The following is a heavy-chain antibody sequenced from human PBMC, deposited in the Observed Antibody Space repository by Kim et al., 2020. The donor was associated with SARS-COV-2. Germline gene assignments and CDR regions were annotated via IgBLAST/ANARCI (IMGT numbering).Heavy chain of an antibody. CDR3: VKDSLSGDSRFDFDF. V-gene: IGHV3-23*01. Sequence: GGSLRLSCAASGFTFRSNTMNWVRQAPGKGLEWVSGFSGNGGNRFYADSVRGRFTISRDDSKDTLYLQMNSLRAEDSAIYYCVKDSLSGDSRFDFDFWGQGALVTVSS. CDR1: GFTFRSNT. CDR2: FSGNGGNR. D-gene: IGHD4-17*01. J-gene: IGHJ4*02.